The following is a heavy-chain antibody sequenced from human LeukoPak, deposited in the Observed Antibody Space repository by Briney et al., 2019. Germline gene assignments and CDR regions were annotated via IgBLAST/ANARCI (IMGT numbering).Heavy chain of an antibody. CDR1: GGSFSGYY. CDR3: ARGQKRITIFGVVIIPFGY. V-gene: IGHV4-34*01. CDR2: INHSGST. J-gene: IGHJ4*02. D-gene: IGHD3-3*01. Sequence: SETLSLTCAVYGGSFSGYYWSWIRRPPGKGLEWIGEINHSGSTNYNPSLKSRVTISVDTSKNQFSLKLSSVTAADTAVYYCARGQKRITIFGVVIIPFGYWGQGTLVTVSS.